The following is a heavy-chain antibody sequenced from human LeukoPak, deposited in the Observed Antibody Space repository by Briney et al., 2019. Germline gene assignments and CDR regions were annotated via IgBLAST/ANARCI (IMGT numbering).Heavy chain of an antibody. J-gene: IGHJ3*02. CDR2: ISGSVGST. V-gene: IGHV3-23*01. D-gene: IGHD3-22*01. CDR1: GLTFSSYA. CDR3: AKDAAVIVVVDAFDI. Sequence: GGSLTLSCAASGLTFSSYAMSCVRQAPGKGLEWVSAISGSVGSTYYADSVKGRFTISRDNSKNTLYLQMNSLRAEDTAVYYCAKDAAVIVVVDAFDIWGQGTMVTVSS.